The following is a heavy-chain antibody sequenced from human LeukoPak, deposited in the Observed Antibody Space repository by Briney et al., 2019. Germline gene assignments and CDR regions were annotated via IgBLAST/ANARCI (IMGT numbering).Heavy chain of an antibody. D-gene: IGHD6-13*01. V-gene: IGHV3-74*01. CDR3: ARDRSSSWYQDY. CDR2: INSDGSST. CDR1: GFTFSSYW. J-gene: IGHJ4*02. Sequence: GGSLRLSCAASGFTFSSYWMRWVRQAPGKGLVWVSRINSDGSSTTYADSVKGRFTISRDNAKNTLYLQMNSLRAEDTAVYYCARDRSSSWYQDYWGQGTLVTVSS.